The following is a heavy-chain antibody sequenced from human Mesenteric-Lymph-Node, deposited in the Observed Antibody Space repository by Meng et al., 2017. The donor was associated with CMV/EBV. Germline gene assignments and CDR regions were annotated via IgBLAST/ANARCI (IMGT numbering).Heavy chain of an antibody. D-gene: IGHD2-2*01. Sequence: ASVKVSCKASGYTFTSYDINWVRQATGQGLEWMGWMNPNSGNTGYAQKFQGRVTMTRNTSISTAYMELSSLRSEDTAVYYYARVLYSGQYQLPMGYWGQGTPVTVSS. CDR3: ARVLYSGQYQLPMGY. CDR2: MNPNSGNT. J-gene: IGHJ4*02. CDR1: GYTFTSYD. V-gene: IGHV1-8*01.